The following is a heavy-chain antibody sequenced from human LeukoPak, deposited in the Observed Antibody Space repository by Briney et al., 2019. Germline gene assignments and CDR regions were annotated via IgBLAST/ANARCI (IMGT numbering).Heavy chain of an antibody. CDR2: IYYSGST. CDR3: TAASGSYWYFDL. J-gene: IGHJ2*01. CDR1: GGSISSYY. D-gene: IGHD6-13*01. V-gene: IGHV4-59*08. Sequence: PSETLSLTCTVSGGSISSYYWSWIRQPPGKGLEWIGFIYYSGSTNYNPSLKSRLTISVDTSKSQFSVRLSSVTAADTAVYYCTAASGSYWYFDLWGRGTLVTVSS.